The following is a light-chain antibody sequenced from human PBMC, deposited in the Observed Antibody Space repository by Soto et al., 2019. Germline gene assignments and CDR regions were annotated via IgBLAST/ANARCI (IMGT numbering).Light chain of an antibody. V-gene: IGKV1-6*01. CDR2: AAS. J-gene: IGKJ1*01. CDR3: LQDYNYPRT. Sequence: IQMTQSPSSLSASVGDRVTITCRASQAIRDDLAWYQQKPGKDPNLLIYAASNLQGGVPSRFSGSGSGTDFTLTISSLQPEDFATYYCLQDYNYPRTFGQGNKVDI. CDR1: QAIRDD.